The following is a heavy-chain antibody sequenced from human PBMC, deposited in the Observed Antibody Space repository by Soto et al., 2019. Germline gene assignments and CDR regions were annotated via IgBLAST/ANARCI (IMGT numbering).Heavy chain of an antibody. CDR3: GRGRSGQIVIFY. V-gene: IGHV1-2*02. CDR1: GYTFTGHY. CDR2: IGPESGAT. D-gene: IGHD3-3*02. J-gene: IGHJ4*02. Sequence: ASVKVSCKTSGYTFTGHYIHWVRQAPQQGPEWMGEIGPESGATRYAQKFRGRVTMTMDTSITTVYMELKNLSPDDTAVYYCGRGRSGQIVIFYWGQGTQVTVYS.